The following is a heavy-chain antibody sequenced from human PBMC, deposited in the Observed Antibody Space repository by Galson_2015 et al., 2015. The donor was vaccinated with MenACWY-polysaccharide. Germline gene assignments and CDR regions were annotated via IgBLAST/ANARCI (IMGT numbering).Heavy chain of an antibody. J-gene: IGHJ5*02. CDR1: GYSFSNYW. Sequence: QSGAEVKKPGESLKISCKGSGYSFSNYWIGWVRQMPGKGLEWMGIIYPGDSDTRYSPSFQGQVSISADKSISTVYLQWSSLKASDTAFYYCARHGSRSWDSWFDPWGQATLVIVSS. V-gene: IGHV5-51*01. CDR3: ARHGSRSWDSWFDP. CDR2: IYPGDSDT. D-gene: IGHD6-13*01.